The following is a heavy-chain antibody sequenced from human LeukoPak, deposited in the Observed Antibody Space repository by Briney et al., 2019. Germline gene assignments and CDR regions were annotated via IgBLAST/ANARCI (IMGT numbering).Heavy chain of an antibody. CDR2: ISSSSSYV. V-gene: IGHV3-21*01. CDR3: ARASTSCYDY. D-gene: IGHD2-2*01. J-gene: IGHJ4*02. Sequence: PGGSLRLSCAASGFTFSSYSMNWVRQAPGKGLEWVSSISSSSSYVYYADSVKGRFTISRDNAKNSLYLQMNSLRAEDTAVYYCARASTSCYDYWGQGTLVTVSS. CDR1: GFTFSSYS.